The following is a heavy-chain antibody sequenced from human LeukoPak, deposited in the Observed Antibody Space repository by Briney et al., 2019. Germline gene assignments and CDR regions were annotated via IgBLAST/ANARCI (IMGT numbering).Heavy chain of an antibody. CDR2: IYYSGST. D-gene: IGHD6-19*01. CDR1: GGSISSYY. CDR3: ARDPTSSGWYGSRSDGMDV. Sequence: SETLSLTCTVSGGSISSYYWSWIRQPPGKGLEWIGYIYYSGSTNYNPSLKSRVTISVDTSKNQFSLKLSSVIAADTAVYYCARDPTSSGWYGSRSDGMDVWGKGTTVTVSS. J-gene: IGHJ6*04. V-gene: IGHV4-59*01.